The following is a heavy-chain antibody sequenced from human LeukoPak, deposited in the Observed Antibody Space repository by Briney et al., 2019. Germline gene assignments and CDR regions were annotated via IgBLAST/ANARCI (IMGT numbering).Heavy chain of an antibody. CDR3: ARGRLSYFDY. CDR1: GFTFSSYA. CDR2: ISYDGSNK. D-gene: IGHD5-12*01. V-gene: IGHV3-30*04. Sequence: GGSLRLSCAASGFTFSSYAMHWVRQAPGKGLEWVAVISYDGSNKYYADSVKGRFTISRDNSKNTLYLHMNSLRAEDTAVYYCARGRLSYFDYWGQGTLVTVSS. J-gene: IGHJ4*02.